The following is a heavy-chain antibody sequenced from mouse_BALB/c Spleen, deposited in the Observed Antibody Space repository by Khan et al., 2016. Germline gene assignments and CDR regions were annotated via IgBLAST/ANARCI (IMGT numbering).Heavy chain of an antibody. CDR2: IYPGDDDT. CDR3: ARFTTVIAVDF. D-gene: IGHD1-1*01. Sequence: QVQLQQSGAELVRPGSSVKISCKASGYAFSTYWMDWVKQRPGKGRQWIGQIYPGDDDTKYNGKFKGKATLTADTTSSTAYMQLSSLASEDSAVYFCARFTTVIAVDFWGQGTTLAVSS. V-gene: IGHV1-80*01. J-gene: IGHJ2*01. CDR1: GYAFSTYW.